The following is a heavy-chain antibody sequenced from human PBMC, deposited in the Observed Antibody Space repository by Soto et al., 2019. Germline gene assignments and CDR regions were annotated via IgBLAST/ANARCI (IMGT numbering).Heavy chain of an antibody. V-gene: IGHV1-8*01. Sequence: GASVKVSCKASGYTFTSYDINWVRQATGQGLEWMGWMNPNSGNTGYAQKFQGRVTMTRNTSISTAYMELSSLRSEDTAVYYCARRHKPGYDFWSGYPLGGGMDVWGQGTTVTVSS. D-gene: IGHD3-3*01. CDR2: MNPNSGNT. CDR3: ARRHKPGYDFWSGYPLGGGMDV. CDR1: GYTFTSYD. J-gene: IGHJ6*02.